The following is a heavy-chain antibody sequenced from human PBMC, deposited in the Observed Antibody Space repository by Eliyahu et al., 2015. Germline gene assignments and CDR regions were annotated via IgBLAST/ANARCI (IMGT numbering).Heavy chain of an antibody. CDR1: GFTFSNFA. Sequence: QVQLVESGGGVVQPGRSLRLSCAASGFTFSNFAMHWVRQAPGKGLEWVALISYDGGHEYYADSVKGRFTISRDNSKNTLYLQMNSLRAEDTAMYYCAKVGTQQVLWNWFDPWGQGTLVTVSS. D-gene: IGHD6-13*01. V-gene: IGHV3-30*18. J-gene: IGHJ5*02. CDR2: ISYDGGHE. CDR3: AKVGTQQVLWNWFDP.